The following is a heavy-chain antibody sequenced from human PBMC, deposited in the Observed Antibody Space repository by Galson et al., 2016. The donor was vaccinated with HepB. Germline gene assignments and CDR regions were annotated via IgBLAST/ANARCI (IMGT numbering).Heavy chain of an antibody. CDR1: GYSFTNNY. D-gene: IGHD1-26*01. V-gene: IGHV5-10-1*01. CDR3: ARLDGYSGSFSTEFWFDP. Sequence: QSGAEVTKPGESLRISCKGSGYSFTNNYITWVRQMPGKGLEWMGRIDPSDSYTNYSPSFEGHVTISVDKSISTAYLQWSSLKASDTAIYYCARLDGYSGSFSTEFWFDPWGQGTLVTVSS. J-gene: IGHJ5*02. CDR2: IDPSDSYT.